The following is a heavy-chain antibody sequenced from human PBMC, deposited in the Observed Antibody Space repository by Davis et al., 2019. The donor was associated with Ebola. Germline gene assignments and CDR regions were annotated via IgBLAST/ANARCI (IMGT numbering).Heavy chain of an antibody. J-gene: IGHJ6*02. V-gene: IGHV1-18*01. D-gene: IGHD2-2*01. CDR1: GGTFSSYA. Sequence: ASVKVSCKASGGTFSSYAISWVRQAPGQGLEWMGWISAYNGNTNYAQKLQGRVTMTTDTSTSTAYMELSSLRSEDTAIYYCARGVVVPAAMHGYYYYYGMDVWGQGTTVTVSS. CDR2: ISAYNGNT. CDR3: ARGVVVPAAMHGYYYYYGMDV.